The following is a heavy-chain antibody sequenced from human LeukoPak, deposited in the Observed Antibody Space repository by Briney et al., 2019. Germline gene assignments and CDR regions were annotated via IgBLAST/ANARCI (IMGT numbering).Heavy chain of an antibody. CDR3: ARDSGGAYYYYYMDV. J-gene: IGHJ6*03. CDR1: GFTFSSYA. Sequence: PGGSLRLSCAASGFTFSSYAMHWVRQAPGKGLEWVAVISYDGSNKYYADSVKGRFTISRDNSKNTLYLQMNSLRAEDTAVYYCARDSGGAYYYYYMDVWGKGTTVTVSS. CDR2: ISYDGSNK. V-gene: IGHV3-30*04. D-gene: IGHD3-10*01.